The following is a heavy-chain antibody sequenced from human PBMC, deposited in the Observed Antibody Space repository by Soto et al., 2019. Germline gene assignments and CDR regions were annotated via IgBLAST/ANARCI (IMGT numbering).Heavy chain of an antibody. V-gene: IGHV3-9*01. Sequence: GGSLRLSCAASGFTVDDYTMHWVRQAPGKGLEWVSGISWNSETIDYADSVKGRFTISRDNAKSSLFLQMNSLRPDDTSLYYCAKDMKWGGMTTIHYFDSWGQGTLVTVS. CDR1: GFTVDDYT. CDR2: ISWNSETI. CDR3: AKDMKWGGMTTIHYFDS. J-gene: IGHJ4*02. D-gene: IGHD4-17*01.